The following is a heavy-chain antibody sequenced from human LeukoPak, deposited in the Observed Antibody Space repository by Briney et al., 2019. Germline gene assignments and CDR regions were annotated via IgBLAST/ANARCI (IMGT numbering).Heavy chain of an antibody. CDR3: ARVPTGAAEASYYYYGMDV. CDR1: GGTFSSYA. CDR2: IIPILGIA. J-gene: IGHJ6*02. D-gene: IGHD1-14*01. V-gene: IGHV1-69*04. Sequence: SVKVSCKASGGTFSSYAISWVRQAPGQGLEWMGRIIPILGIANYAQKFQGRVTITADKSTSTAYMELSSLRSEDTAVYYCARVPTGAAEASYYYYGMDVWGQGTTVTVSS.